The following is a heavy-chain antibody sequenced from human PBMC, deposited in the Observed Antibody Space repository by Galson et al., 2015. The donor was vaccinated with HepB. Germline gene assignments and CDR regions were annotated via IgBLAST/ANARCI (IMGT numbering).Heavy chain of an antibody. CDR1: GFTFTTSG. J-gene: IGHJ4*02. CDR2: TYSDGSTK. V-gene: IGHV3-33*06. Sequence: SLRLSCAASGFTFTTSGMHWVRQAPGKGLEWVAFTYSDGSTKYYADSVKGRFTISRDNSKNTLYLQMNSLRAEDTAVYYCAKAESNYYDASGLFDYWGQGTLVTVSS. CDR3: AKAESNYYDASGLFDY. D-gene: IGHD3-22*01.